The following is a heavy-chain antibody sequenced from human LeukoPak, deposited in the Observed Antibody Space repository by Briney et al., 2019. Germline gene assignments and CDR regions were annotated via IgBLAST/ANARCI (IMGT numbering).Heavy chain of an antibody. J-gene: IGHJ4*02. V-gene: IGHV3-30*18. CDR3: AKDEMVRGVSNFDY. Sequence: PGRSLRLSCAASGFTFSSYGMHWVRQAPGKGLEWVAVISYDGSNKYYADSVKGRFTISRDNSKNTLYLQMNSLRAEDTAVYYCAKDEMVRGVSNFDYWGQGTLVTVSS. CDR2: ISYDGSNK. D-gene: IGHD3-10*01. CDR1: GFTFSSYG.